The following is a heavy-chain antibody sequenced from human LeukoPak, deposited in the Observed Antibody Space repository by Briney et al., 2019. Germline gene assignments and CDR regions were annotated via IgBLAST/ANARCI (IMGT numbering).Heavy chain of an antibody. CDR1: GGSISSSNW. D-gene: IGHD3-22*01. CDR3: ARRTGDSPTYYYDRGWFDP. V-gene: IGHV4-4*02. Sequence: PSETLSLTCAVSGGSISSSNWWSWVRQPPGKGLEWIGEIYHSGSTNYNPSLKSRVTISVDTSKNQFSLKLSSVTAADTAVYYCARRTGDSPTYYYDRGWFDPWGQGTLVTVSS. CDR2: IYHSGST. J-gene: IGHJ5*02.